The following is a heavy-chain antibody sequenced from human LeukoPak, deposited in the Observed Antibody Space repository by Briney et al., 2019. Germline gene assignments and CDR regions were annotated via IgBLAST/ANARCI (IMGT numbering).Heavy chain of an antibody. CDR3: ARHPDYGGNFDS. CDR2: ISYSGST. CDR1: GVSVTSYY. Sequence: SETLSLTCTVSGVSVTSYYWSWIRQPPGKGLEWIGYISYSGSTNYNPSLKSRVTISVDTSKNQFSLKPSSVTAADTAVYYCARHPDYGGNFDSWGQGTLVTVSS. D-gene: IGHD4-23*01. V-gene: IGHV4-59*08. J-gene: IGHJ4*02.